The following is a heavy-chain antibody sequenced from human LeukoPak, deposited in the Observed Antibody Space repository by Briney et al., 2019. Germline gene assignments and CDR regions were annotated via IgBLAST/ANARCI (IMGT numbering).Heavy chain of an antibody. J-gene: IGHJ3*02. CDR1: GFTFSGYG. CDR2: IWYDGSNK. Sequence: QPGGSLRLSCAASGFTFSGYGMHWVRQAPGKGLEWVAVIWYDGSNKYYADSVKGRFTISRDNSKNTLYLQMNSLRAEDTAVYYCARILYDSSGYGAFDIWGQGTMVTVSS. V-gene: IGHV3-33*08. CDR3: ARILYDSSGYGAFDI. D-gene: IGHD3-22*01.